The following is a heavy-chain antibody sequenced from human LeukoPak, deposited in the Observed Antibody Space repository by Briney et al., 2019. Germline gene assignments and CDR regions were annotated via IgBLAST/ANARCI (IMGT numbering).Heavy chain of an antibody. J-gene: IGHJ6*04. CDR2: IYYRGIT. CDR1: GASISNSDRY. CDR3: ARHQERMVRGVLYHLDV. D-gene: IGHD3-10*01. V-gene: IGHV4-39*01. Sequence: SETLSLTCTVSGASISNSDRYWGWIRQPPGKGLEWIGSIYYRGITYHNPSLKSRVTISVDTSNHQFSLKMSSVTAADTAVYFCARHQERMVRGVLYHLDVSGKGTTVIISS.